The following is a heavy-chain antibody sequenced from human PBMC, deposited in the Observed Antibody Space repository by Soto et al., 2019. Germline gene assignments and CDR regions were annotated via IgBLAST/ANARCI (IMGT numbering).Heavy chain of an antibody. CDR3: ASRPAVAGSPFDY. CDR1: GGSISSYY. V-gene: IGHV4-59*01. Sequence: WETLSLTCTVSGGSISSYYWSWIRQPPGKGLEWIGYIYYSGSTNYNPSLKSRVTISVDTSKNQFSLKLSSVTAADTAVYYCASRPAVAGSPFDYWGQGTLVTVS. D-gene: IGHD6-19*01. J-gene: IGHJ4*02. CDR2: IYYSGST.